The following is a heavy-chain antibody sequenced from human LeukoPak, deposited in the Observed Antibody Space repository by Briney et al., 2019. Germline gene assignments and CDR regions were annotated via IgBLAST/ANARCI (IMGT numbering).Heavy chain of an antibody. D-gene: IGHD6-19*01. V-gene: IGHV4-59*08. Sequence: NPSETLSLTCTVSAGSISTYYWSWIRQFPGKGLEWIGYVDYTGSTIYNPSVKSRVTISVDRSRNQFFLRLKSVTAADTAVYYCARQGFTGAWSYWLDYWGQGILVTVSS. CDR3: ARQGFTGAWSYWLDY. CDR1: AGSISTYY. J-gene: IGHJ4*02. CDR2: VDYTGST.